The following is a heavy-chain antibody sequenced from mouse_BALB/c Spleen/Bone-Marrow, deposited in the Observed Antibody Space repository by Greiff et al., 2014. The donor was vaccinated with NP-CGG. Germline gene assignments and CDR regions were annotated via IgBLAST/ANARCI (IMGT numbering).Heavy chain of an antibody. D-gene: IGHD2-12*01. J-gene: IGHJ3*01. CDR2: INPTTGYT. CDR1: GYTFTSYW. CDR3: AYYTWFAY. V-gene: IGHV1-7*01. Sequence: VQLQESGAELAKPGASVKMSCKASGYTFTSYWMHWIKQRPGQGLEWIGYINPTTGYTDYNQKFKDKTTLTADKSSSTAYLQLSSLTSGDSAVYYCAYYTWFAYWGQGTLVTVSA.